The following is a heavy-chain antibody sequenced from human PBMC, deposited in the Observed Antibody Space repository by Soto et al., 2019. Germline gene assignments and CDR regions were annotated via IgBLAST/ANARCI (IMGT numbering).Heavy chain of an antibody. CDR1: GYTILYYA. CDR3: ARGGAGYYFDY. D-gene: IGHD2-15*01. Sequence: SVKVSCKGSGYTILYYAIHWVRQAPGQRLEWMGWINAGNGDTKYSQKFQGRVTITRDTSANTAYMELSGLRSEGTAVYYCARGGAGYYFDYWGQGTLVTVSS. CDR2: INAGNGDT. J-gene: IGHJ4*02. V-gene: IGHV1-3*01.